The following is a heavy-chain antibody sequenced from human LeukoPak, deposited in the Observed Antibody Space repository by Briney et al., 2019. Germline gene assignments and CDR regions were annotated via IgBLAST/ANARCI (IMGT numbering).Heavy chain of an antibody. J-gene: IGHJ4*02. CDR2: INPNSGGT. CDR3: ASAYCSSTSCYTVFDY. V-gene: IGHV1-2*04. CDR1: GYTFTGYY. D-gene: IGHD2-2*02. Sequence: ASVKVSCKASGYTFTGYYMHWVRQAPGQGLEWMGWINPNSGGTNYAQKFQGWVTMTRDTSISTAYMELSRLRSDDTAVYYCASAYCSSTSCYTVFDYWGQGTLVTVSS.